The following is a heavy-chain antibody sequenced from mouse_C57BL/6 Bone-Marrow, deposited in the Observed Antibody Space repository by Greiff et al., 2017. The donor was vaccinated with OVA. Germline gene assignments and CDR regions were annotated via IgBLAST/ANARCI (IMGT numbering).Heavy chain of an antibody. CDR2: IWSGGST. CDR3: ARMGYYYGSSYYYAMDY. V-gene: IGHV2-2*01. D-gene: IGHD1-1*01. CDR1: GFSLTSYG. J-gene: IGHJ4*01. Sequence: VKLMESGPGLVQPSQSLSITCTVSGFSLTSYGVHWVRQSPGKGLEWLGVIWSGGSTDYNAAFISRLSISKDNSKSQVFFKMNSLQADDTAIYYCARMGYYYGSSYYYAMDYWGQGTSVTVSS.